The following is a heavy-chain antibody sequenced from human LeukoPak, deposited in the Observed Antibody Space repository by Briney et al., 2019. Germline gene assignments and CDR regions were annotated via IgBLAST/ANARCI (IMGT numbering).Heavy chain of an antibody. J-gene: IGHJ6*03. CDR3: ARAPGGLWFGELWGYYYMDV. D-gene: IGHD3-10*01. V-gene: IGHV1-8*03. Sequence: ASVKVSCKASGYTFTSYDINWVRQATGQGLEWMGWMNPNSGNTGYVQKFQGRVTITRNTSISTAYMELSSLRSEDTAVYYCARAPGGLWFGELWGYYYMDVWGKGTTVTVSS. CDR1: GYTFTSYD. CDR2: MNPNSGNT.